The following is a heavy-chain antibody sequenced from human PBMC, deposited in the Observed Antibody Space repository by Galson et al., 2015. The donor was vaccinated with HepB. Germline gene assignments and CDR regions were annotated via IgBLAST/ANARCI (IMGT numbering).Heavy chain of an antibody. CDR1: GFTFSSYT. Sequence: SLRLSCAASGFTFSSYTMNWVRQTPGKGLQWVSYISTNGATIHYADSVKGRFTISRDNSRNTLFLQMNSLGADDTAIYFCAKVFPEKTDGWYRQALYYFDSWGQGTRVTVSS. V-gene: IGHV3-48*01. J-gene: IGHJ4*02. CDR2: ISTNGATI. CDR3: AKVFPEKTDGWYRQALYYFDS. D-gene: IGHD6-19*01.